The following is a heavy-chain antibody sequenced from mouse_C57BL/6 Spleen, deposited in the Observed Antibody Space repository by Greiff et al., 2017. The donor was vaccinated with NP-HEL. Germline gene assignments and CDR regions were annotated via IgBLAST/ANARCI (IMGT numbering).Heavy chain of an antibody. CDR2: INPGSGGT. Sequence: QVQLQQPGTELVKPGASVKVSCKASGYAFTNYLIEWVKQRPGQGLEWIGVINPGSGGTNYNEKFKGKATLTADKSSSTAYMQLSSLTSEDSAVYFCARSYDGYHGLAYWGQGTLVTVSA. CDR3: ARSYDGYHGLAY. CDR1: GYAFTNYL. J-gene: IGHJ3*01. D-gene: IGHD2-3*01. V-gene: IGHV1-54*01.